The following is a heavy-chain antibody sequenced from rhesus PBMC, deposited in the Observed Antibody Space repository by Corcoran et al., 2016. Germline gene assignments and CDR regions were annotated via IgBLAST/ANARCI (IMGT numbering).Heavy chain of an antibody. Sequence: QVTLKESGPALVKPTPTLTLTCTFSGFSLTTRGMGVGWIRQPPGTALEWLALIYWDDDARYNSSLRSRLNISRDTSKSQVVLTMTDMDPVDTATYYCARRRSSGWPVGYYFDYWGQGLLVTVSS. V-gene: IGHV2-174*01. CDR2: IYWDDDA. CDR3: ARRRSSGWPVGYYFDY. J-gene: IGHJ4*01. D-gene: IGHD6-31*01. CDR1: GFSLTTRGMG.